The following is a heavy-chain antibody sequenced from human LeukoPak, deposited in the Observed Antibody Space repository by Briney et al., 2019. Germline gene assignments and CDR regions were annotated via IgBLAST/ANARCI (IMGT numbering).Heavy chain of an antibody. CDR3: ARDPPRYSSGWPFDY. CDR2: IWYDGSNK. V-gene: IGHV3-33*01. D-gene: IGHD6-19*01. CDR1: GFTSSSYG. J-gene: IGHJ4*02. Sequence: GRSLRLSCAASGFTSSSYGMHWVRQAPGKGLEWVAVIWYDGSNKYYADSVKGRFTISRDNSKNTLYLQMNSLRAEDTAVYYCARDPPRYSSGWPFDYWGQGTLVTVSS.